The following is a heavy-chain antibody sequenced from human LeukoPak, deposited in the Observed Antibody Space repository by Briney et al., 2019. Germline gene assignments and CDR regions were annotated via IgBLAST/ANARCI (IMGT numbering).Heavy chain of an antibody. V-gene: IGHV3-11*04. CDR1: GFTFSDSY. CDR3: ARTGEYQLLYSYYFDY. Sequence: GGSLRLSCAASGFTFSDSYMSWIRQVPGKGLEWVSSISSGSTYIYNADSVQGRFTISRDNAKNSLFLLVNSLRAEDTAVYYCARTGEYQLLYSYYFDYWGQGTLVTVSS. J-gene: IGHJ4*02. D-gene: IGHD2-2*02. CDR2: ISSGSTYI.